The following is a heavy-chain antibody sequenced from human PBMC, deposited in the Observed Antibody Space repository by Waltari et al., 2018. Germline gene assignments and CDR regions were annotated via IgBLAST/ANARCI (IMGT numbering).Heavy chain of an antibody. D-gene: IGHD5-18*01. CDR1: GFTFSSYA. CDR2: ISGSGGRT. Sequence: EVQLLESGGGLVQPGGSLRLSCAASGFTFSSYAMSWVRQAPGKGLEWVSAISGSGGRTYYAESGKGRFTISRDNSKNTLYLQMNSLRAEDTAVYYCAKVAGTAMARGGMDVWGQGTTVTVSS. V-gene: IGHV3-23*01. CDR3: AKVAGTAMARGGMDV. J-gene: IGHJ6*02.